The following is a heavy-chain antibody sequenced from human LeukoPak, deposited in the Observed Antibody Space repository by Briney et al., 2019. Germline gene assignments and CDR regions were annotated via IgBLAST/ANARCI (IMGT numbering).Heavy chain of an antibody. CDR2: ISYIGTT. CDR3: ARDLVTVTKGFDI. CDR1: DDSFSGHY. V-gene: IGHV4-59*11. J-gene: IGHJ3*02. D-gene: IGHD4-17*01. Sequence: SETLSLTCAVSDDSFSGHYWTWIRQPPGKGLEWIGYISYIGTTDYNPSLKSRVTLSIDTSKNQFSLKLRSVTAADTAVYYCARDLVTVTKGFDIWGQGTMVSVSS.